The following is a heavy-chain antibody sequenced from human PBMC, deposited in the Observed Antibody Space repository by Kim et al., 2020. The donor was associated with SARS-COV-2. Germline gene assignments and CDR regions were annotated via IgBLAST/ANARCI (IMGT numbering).Heavy chain of an antibody. CDR1: GFTFSDYY. D-gene: IGHD3-10*01. J-gene: IGHJ3*02. V-gene: IGHV3-72*01. CDR2: IRNKANSYST. CDR3: VRGRNSFDT. Sequence: GGSLRLSCTASGFTFSDYYMDWVLQAPGERLEWVGRIRNKANSYSTEYAASVKGRFTVSRDDSKNSLFLQMNGLKTGDTAVYFCVRGRNSFDTWGQGTMVTVSS.